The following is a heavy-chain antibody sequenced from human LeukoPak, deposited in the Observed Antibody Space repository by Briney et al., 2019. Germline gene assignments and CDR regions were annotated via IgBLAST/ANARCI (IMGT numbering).Heavy chain of an antibody. CDR1: GGSISSSY. J-gene: IGHJ4*02. Sequence: SETLSLTCTVSGGSISSSYWSWIRQPPGKGLEWIGYIYYSGITNYNPSLKSRVTISLDTSKNQFSLKLNSVPAADTAVYYCARASGAFDYWGQGALVTVSS. CDR2: IYYSGIT. V-gene: IGHV4-59*01. CDR3: ARASGAFDY.